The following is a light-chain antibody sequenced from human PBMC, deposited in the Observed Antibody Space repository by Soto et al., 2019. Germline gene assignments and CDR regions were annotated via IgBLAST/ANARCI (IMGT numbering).Light chain of an antibody. J-gene: IGKJ1*01. Sequence: EILMTQSPGTLSLSPGERATLSCRASQSVSKNYLAWYQQKPGQAPRLLIYGASNRATGIPDRLSGSGSGTDFTLTISRLEPEDFAVYYCQQYGSSGTFGQGTKVDIK. CDR2: GAS. CDR3: QQYGSSGT. CDR1: QSVSKNY. V-gene: IGKV3-20*01.